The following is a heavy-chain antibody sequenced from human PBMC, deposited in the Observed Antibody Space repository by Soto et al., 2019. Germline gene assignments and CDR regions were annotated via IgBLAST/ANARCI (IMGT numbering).Heavy chain of an antibody. CDR1: GGTFSSYA. Sequence: QVQLVQSGAEVKKPGSSVKVSCKASGGTFSSYAISLVRQAPGPGREWMGGIIPILDSAIYAQEFHGRVTITADKSSTTAYMDLSSLTSEDTAVYYCARGPTSWEMDYLGQGTLVTVSS. V-gene: IGHV1-69*06. D-gene: IGHD1-26*01. CDR2: IIPILDSA. J-gene: IGHJ4*02. CDR3: ARGPTSWEMDY.